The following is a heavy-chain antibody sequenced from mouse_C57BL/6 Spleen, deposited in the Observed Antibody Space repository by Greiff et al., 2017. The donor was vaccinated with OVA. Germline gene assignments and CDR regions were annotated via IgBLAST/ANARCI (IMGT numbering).Heavy chain of an antibody. V-gene: IGHV1-69*01. CDR1: GYTFTSYW. D-gene: IGHD1-1*01. CDR3: ARGMTTVVAGGNYFDY. CDR2: IDPSDSYT. Sequence: QVQLQQPGAELVMPGASVKLSCKASGYTFTSYWMHWVKQRPGQGLEWIGEIDPSDSYTNYNQKFKGKSTLTVDKSSSTAYMQLSSLTSEDSAVYYCARGMTTVVAGGNYFDYWGQGTTLTVSS. J-gene: IGHJ2*01.